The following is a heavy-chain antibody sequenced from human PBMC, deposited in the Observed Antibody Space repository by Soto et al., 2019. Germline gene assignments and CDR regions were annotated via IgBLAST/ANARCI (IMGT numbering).Heavy chain of an antibody. CDR2: INPDGSRT. J-gene: IGHJ4*02. D-gene: IGHD4-17*01. CDR3: ARDHHDYGDPDTPNFDY. V-gene: IGHV3-74*01. Sequence: GALRLSCAASGFTFTSYWMHWVRQSPGKGLVWVSRINPDGSRTSYADSVKGRFTISRDNAKNTLYLQMNSLRAEDTAVYYCARDHHDYGDPDTPNFDYWGQGTLVTVSS. CDR1: GFTFTSYW.